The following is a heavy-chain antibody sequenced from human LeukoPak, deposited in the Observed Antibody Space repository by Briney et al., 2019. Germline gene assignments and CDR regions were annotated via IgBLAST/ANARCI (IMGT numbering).Heavy chain of an antibody. Sequence: GQSIRLSCAASGPTLSNAWMSWVRQAPGKGMEWDGRIQSKTDGGTTDYAAPEKRRITISRDDSNTTYKLQINILNAENTVLYYCTTNSEMATIFDYWGQGTLVTVSS. CDR3: TTNSEMATIFDY. CDR1: GPTLSNAW. D-gene: IGHD5-24*01. V-gene: IGHV3-15*01. J-gene: IGHJ4*02. CDR2: IQSKTDGGTT.